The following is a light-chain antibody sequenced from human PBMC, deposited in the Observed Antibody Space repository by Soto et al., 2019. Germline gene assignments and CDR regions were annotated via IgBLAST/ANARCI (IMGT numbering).Light chain of an antibody. CDR3: KQYGSSPIT. V-gene: IGKV3-20*01. Sequence: EIVLTQSPGTLSLSPGERTTLSCRASQSVSVNSLAWYQQKGGQAPRLLIYAASTRATGVPDRFSGSGSGTDFTLTIRRLEPEDFAVYYCKQYGSSPITFGQGTRLEIK. J-gene: IGKJ5*01. CDR2: AAS. CDR1: QSVSVNS.